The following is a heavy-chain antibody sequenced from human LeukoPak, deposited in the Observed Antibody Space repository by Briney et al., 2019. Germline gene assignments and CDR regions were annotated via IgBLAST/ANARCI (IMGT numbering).Heavy chain of an antibody. D-gene: IGHD4-23*01. CDR1: GYSFTRYW. J-gene: IGHJ3*01. Sequence: GESLKISCKTFGYSFTRYWIAWVRQVPGEGLEWVGMTYPGDSDTKYSPSFQGHVTISADRSISTAYLQWRSLKASDSAIYYCATYRQAVADAFDFWGQGTKVIVSS. CDR3: ATYRQAVADAFDF. CDR2: TYPGDSDT. V-gene: IGHV5-51*01.